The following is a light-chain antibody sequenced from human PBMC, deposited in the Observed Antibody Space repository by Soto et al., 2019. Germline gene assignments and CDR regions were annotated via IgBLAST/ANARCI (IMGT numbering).Light chain of an antibody. CDR2: AAS. J-gene: IGKJ3*01. Sequence: DIQMTQSPTSLSASVGDRVTITCRASQGIRNYVAWYQQIPGKAPKLLIYAASTLQSGVPSRFSGSGSGTDFTLTINGLQPEDVATYYCQKYSSVLVFGPGTKVEIK. CDR1: QGIRNY. V-gene: IGKV1-27*01. CDR3: QKYSSVLV.